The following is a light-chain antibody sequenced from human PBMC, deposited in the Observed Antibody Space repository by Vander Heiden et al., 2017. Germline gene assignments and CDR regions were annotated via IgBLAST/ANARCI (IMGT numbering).Light chain of an antibody. CDR3: QSYDNSLSGSYV. CDR2: GNI. Sequence: QSVLTQPPSVSGAPGQRVTISCTGTSSNIGAGYEVHWYQQLPGTAPKLLIYGNINRPSRVPDRFSGSKSDTSASLAITGLQAEDEADYYCQSYDNSLSGSYVFGTGTKVTVL. V-gene: IGLV1-40*01. CDR1: SSNIGAGYE. J-gene: IGLJ1*01.